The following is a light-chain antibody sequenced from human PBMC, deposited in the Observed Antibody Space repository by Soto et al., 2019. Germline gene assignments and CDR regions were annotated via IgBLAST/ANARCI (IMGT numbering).Light chain of an antibody. Sequence: EMVWTQSPATLSFATGKRATLACSASQRVDSHLLWSQQNPGQAPRLLIYDASNRATSIPARFSGSVSGTDFTLTISSLEPEDCAGYYCQQRSSWPRTFGQGTKVAIK. CDR3: QQRSSWPRT. CDR1: QRVDSH. CDR2: DAS. J-gene: IGKJ1*01. V-gene: IGKV3-11*01.